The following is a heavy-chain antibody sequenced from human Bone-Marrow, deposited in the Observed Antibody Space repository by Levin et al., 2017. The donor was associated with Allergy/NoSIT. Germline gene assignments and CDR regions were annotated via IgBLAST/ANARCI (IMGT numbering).Heavy chain of an antibody. CDR1: EFTFRSHW. D-gene: IGHD1-26*01. CDR2: INEDGTQE. V-gene: IGHV3-7*03. J-gene: IGHJ4*02. CDR3: ARYETALVLDY. Sequence: ASVKVSCVSSEFTFRSHWMSWVRQAPGKGPEWVANINEDGTQEYYVDSVKGRFNISRDNAKNSLYLQMNDLRGEDTAVYYCARYETALVLDYWGQGTLVTVSS.